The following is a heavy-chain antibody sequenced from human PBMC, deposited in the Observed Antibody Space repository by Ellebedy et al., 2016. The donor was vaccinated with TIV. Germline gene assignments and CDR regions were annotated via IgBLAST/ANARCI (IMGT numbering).Heavy chain of an antibody. J-gene: IGHJ4*02. CDR3: ARAGSYLSETVFY. CDR1: GFSVSSNY. V-gene: IGHV3-66*01. D-gene: IGHD3-10*01. Sequence: GGSLRLSXTASGFSVSSNYMSWVRQAPGKGLEWVSVIYTDATTNYADSVKGRFTVSRDNAKNTLYLQMDSLRAEDTAVYYCARAGSYLSETVFYWGQGTLITVSS. CDR2: IYTDATT.